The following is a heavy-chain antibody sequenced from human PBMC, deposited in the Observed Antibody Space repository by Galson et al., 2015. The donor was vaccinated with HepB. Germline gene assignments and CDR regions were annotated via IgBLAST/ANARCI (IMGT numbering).Heavy chain of an antibody. D-gene: IGHD5-18*01. V-gene: IGHV3-73*01. Sequence: SLRLSCAASGFTFSGSAMHWVRQASGKGLEWVGRIRSKANSYATAYAASVKGRFTISRDDSKNTAYLQMNSLKTEDTAVNYCTSRPWIQLWFDGMDVWGQGTTVTVSS. J-gene: IGHJ6*02. CDR1: GFTFSGSA. CDR3: TSRPWIQLWFDGMDV. CDR2: IRSKANSYAT.